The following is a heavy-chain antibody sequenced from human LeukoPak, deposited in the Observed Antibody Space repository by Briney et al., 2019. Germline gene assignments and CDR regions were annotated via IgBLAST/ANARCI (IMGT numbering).Heavy chain of an antibody. V-gene: IGHV4-38-2*01. J-gene: IGHJ4*02. CDR3: ARNLPNSSGWYGGFDY. D-gene: IGHD6-19*01. CDR1: GYSISSGYY. Sequence: PSETLSLTCAVSGYSISSGYYWGWIRQPPGKGLEWIGSIYHSGSTHYNPSLESRVPISVDPSKNQFSLKLSSVTAADTAVYYCARNLPNSSGWYGGFDYWGQGTLVTVSS. CDR2: IYHSGST.